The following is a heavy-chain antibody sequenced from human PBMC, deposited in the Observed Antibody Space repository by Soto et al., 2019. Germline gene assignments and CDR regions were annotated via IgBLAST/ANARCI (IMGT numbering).Heavy chain of an antibody. CDR1: GGSFSGYY. V-gene: IGHV4-34*01. CDR2: INHSGST. Sequence: SETLSLTCAVYGGSFSGYYWSWIRQPPGKGLEWIGEINHSGSTNYNPSLKSRVTISVDTSKNQFSLKLSSVTAADTAVYYCARFDDSSGYSYYFDYWGQGTLVTVS. D-gene: IGHD3-22*01. CDR3: ARFDDSSGYSYYFDY. J-gene: IGHJ4*02.